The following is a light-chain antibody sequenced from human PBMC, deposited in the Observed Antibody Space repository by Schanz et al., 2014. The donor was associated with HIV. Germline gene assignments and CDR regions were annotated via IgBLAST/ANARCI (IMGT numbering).Light chain of an antibody. CDR2: GNS. V-gene: IGLV1-40*01. Sequence: QSVLTQPPSVSGAPGQRVTISCTGSSSNIGAGYDVHWYQQLPGTAPKLLIYGNSNRPSGVPDRFSGSKSGTSASLAITGLRSEDEADYYCAAWDGSLKVWVFGGGTKLTVL. CDR1: SSNIGAGYD. CDR3: AAWDGSLKVWV. J-gene: IGLJ3*02.